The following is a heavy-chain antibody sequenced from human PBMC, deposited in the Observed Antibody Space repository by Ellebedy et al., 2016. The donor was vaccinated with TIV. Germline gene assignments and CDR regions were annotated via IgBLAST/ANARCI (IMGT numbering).Heavy chain of an antibody. CDR2: IKSDGSER. D-gene: IGHD6-19*01. Sequence: GGSLRLSXAASGFTLTNYWMTWLRQAPGKGLEWVANIKSDGSERYYADSVKGRFTIFRDNSKNTVYLQMNSLRAEDTAVYYCARDGVYGVAGHFDYWGQGALVTVSS. J-gene: IGHJ4*02. CDR1: GFTLTNYW. V-gene: IGHV3-7*01. CDR3: ARDGVYGVAGHFDY.